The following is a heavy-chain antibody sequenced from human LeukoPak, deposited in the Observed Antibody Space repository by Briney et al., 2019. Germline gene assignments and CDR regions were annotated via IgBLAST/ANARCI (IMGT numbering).Heavy chain of an antibody. J-gene: IGHJ6*03. CDR2: ISWNSGSI. V-gene: IGHV3-9*03. CDR1: GFTFDDYA. CDR3: AKDIAPWGSYYMDV. D-gene: IGHD7-27*01. Sequence: GGSLRLSCAASGFTFDDYAMHWVRQAPGKGLEWVSGISWNSGSIGYADSVKGRFTISRDNAKNSLYLQMNSLRAEDMALYYCAKDIAPWGSYYMDVWGKGTTVTVSS.